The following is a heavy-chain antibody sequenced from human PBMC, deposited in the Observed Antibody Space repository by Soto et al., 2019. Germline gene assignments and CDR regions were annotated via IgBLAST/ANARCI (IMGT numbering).Heavy chain of an antibody. D-gene: IGHD1-1*01. J-gene: IGHJ4*02. Sequence: PGEALKISCQGSGYSVSTYWIGWVRQMPGKGPEWMGGIYPQDSDTRYSPSFQGQVTFSVDRSLSTAYLQWDSLKASDTATYYCSRQRAWNDAFDFWGQGTLVTVSS. V-gene: IGHV5-51*01. CDR3: SRQRAWNDAFDF. CDR1: GYSVSTYW. CDR2: IYPQDSDT.